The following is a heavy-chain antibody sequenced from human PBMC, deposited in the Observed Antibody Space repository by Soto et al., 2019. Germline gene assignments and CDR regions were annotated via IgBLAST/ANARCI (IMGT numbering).Heavy chain of an antibody. CDR1: GFIFSHYA. V-gene: IGHV3-23*01. J-gene: IGHJ4*02. D-gene: IGHD1-1*01. Sequence: PGGSLRLSCEASGFIFSHYAMTWVRQAPGKGLEWVSTVAYNGDPYSPDSVKGRFTISRDNSRNTVTPQMTSLRAEDTAVYFCAKTRGTTVPSGTRTFDYWGQGT. CDR3: AKTRGTTVPSGTRTFDY. CDR2: VAYNGDP.